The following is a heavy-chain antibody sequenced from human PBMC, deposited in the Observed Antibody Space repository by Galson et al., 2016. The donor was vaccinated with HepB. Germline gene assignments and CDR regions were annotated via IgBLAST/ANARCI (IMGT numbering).Heavy chain of an antibody. CDR1: GIIFRSND. Sequence: SLRLSCAASGIIFRSNDMHWVRQAPGKGLEWVAAISYDGTDKYYADSVKGRFTISRDNSKNTLFLQMNSLRAEDTAVYYCARESPHIAVPVLDDWGQGTLVTVSS. V-gene: IGHV3-30-3*01. D-gene: IGHD6-19*01. CDR2: ISYDGTDK. J-gene: IGHJ4*02. CDR3: ARESPHIAVPVLDD.